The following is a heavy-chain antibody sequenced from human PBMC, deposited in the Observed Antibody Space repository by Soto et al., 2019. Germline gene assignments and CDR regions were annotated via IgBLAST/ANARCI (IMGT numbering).Heavy chain of an antibody. CDR2: INPSGGST. Sequence: QVQLVQSGAEVKKPGASVKVSCKASGYTFTSYYMHWVRQAPGQGLEWMGIINPSGGSTSYAQKFQGRGTMTRDTSTSTVYMELSSLRSEDTAVYYCAREKDYGSGSYFDGYYYYGMDVWGQGTTVTVSS. CDR3: AREKDYGSGSYFDGYYYYGMDV. V-gene: IGHV1-46*01. J-gene: IGHJ6*02. CDR1: GYTFTSYY. D-gene: IGHD3-10*01.